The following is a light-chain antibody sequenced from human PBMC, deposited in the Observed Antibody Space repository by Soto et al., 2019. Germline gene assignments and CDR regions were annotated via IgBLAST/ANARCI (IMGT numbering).Light chain of an antibody. J-gene: IGKJ5*01. CDR3: QQYNTYST. CDR1: QGISSY. Sequence: IQMTQSPATLSGSVGGRCTSTFRASQGISSYLAWYQQKPGKAPRLLIYDASTLRSGVPSRFSGGGSGTEFTLTISSLQPDDFATYYCQQYNTYSTFGQGTRLEIK. CDR2: DAS. V-gene: IGKV1-5*01.